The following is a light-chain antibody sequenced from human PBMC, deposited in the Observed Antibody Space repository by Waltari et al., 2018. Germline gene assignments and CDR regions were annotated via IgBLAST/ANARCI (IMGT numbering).Light chain of an antibody. CDR2: NTN. CDR3: LLFMGGGVYV. J-gene: IGLJ1*01. CDR1: SGPVSSNSH. Sequence: QTVVTQEPSFSVSPGGTVTLTCGLSSGPVSSNSHPHWYQQTPGQAPRTLIYNTNTRLSGVPDRFSGSILGNKAALTITGAQADDESDYYCLLFMGGGVYVFGTGTKVTVL. V-gene: IGLV8-61*01.